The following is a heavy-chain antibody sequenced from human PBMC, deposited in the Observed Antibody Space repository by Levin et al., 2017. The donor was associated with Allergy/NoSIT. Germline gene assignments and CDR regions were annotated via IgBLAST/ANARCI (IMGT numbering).Heavy chain of an antibody. CDR3: ARDMLGFDY. CDR2: IYYSGST. Sequence: SETLSLTCTVSGGSISSYYWSWIRQPPGKGLEWIGYIYYSGSTNYNPSLKSRVTISVDTSKNQFSLKLSSVTAADTAVYYCARDMLGFDYWGQGTLVTVSS. D-gene: IGHD3-10*02. J-gene: IGHJ4*02. V-gene: IGHV4-59*01. CDR1: GGSISSYY.